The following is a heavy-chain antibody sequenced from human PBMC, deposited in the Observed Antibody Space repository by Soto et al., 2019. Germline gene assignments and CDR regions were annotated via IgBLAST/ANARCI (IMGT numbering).Heavy chain of an antibody. J-gene: IGHJ2*01. CDR3: ARGLRRIAAAGTVGLSRYFDH. CDR2: INHSGST. D-gene: IGHD6-13*01. V-gene: IGHV4-34*01. Sequence: SETLSLTCAVYGGSFSGYYWSWIRQPPGKGLEWIGEINHSGSTNYNPSLKSRVTISVDTSKNQFSLKLSSVTAADTAVYYCARGLRRIAAAGTVGLSRYFDHWGRGTLVTVSS. CDR1: GGSFSGYY.